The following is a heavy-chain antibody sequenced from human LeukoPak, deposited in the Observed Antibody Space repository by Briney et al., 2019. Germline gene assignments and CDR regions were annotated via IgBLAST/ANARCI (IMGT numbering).Heavy chain of an antibody. V-gene: IGHV3-23*01. CDR2: MSSSGGST. Sequence: GGSLRLSCAASGFTLGNYAMSWVRQALGKGLEWVSSMSSSGGSTYYADSVKGRFTFSRDNPKNTLYLQMNSLRAEDTAVYYCAKSSYYDTSGFYREYYFDYWGQGTLVTVSS. CDR1: GFTLGNYA. D-gene: IGHD3-22*01. CDR3: AKSSYYDTSGFYREYYFDY. J-gene: IGHJ4*02.